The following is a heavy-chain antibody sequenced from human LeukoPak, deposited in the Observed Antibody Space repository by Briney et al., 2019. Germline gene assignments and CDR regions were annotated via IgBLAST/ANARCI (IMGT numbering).Heavy chain of an antibody. D-gene: IGHD3-22*01. Sequence: GGSLRLSCAASGFTLSSYEMNWVRQAPGKGLEWVSFISSSGSTMYYADSMKGRFTISRDNAGNPLYLQMSSLRVEDTAVYYCARLALDSSGYNYPDFWGQGTLVTVSS. J-gene: IGHJ4*02. CDR3: ARLALDSSGYNYPDF. CDR2: ISSSGSTM. CDR1: GFTLSSYE. V-gene: IGHV3-48*03.